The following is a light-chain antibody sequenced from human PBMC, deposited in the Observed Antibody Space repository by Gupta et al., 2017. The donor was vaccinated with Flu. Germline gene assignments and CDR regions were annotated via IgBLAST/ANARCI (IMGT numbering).Light chain of an antibody. V-gene: IGKV1-39*01. Sequence: DIQMTQSPSSLSAFIGDRVTITCRASQSISTYLNWYQQKPGKAPKLLIYAASSLQSGVPSRFSGSGSGTDFTLTISSLQSEDFATYFCQQSHSIPYIFGQGTXLVIK. CDR2: AAS. J-gene: IGKJ2*01. CDR1: QSISTY. CDR3: QQSHSIPYI.